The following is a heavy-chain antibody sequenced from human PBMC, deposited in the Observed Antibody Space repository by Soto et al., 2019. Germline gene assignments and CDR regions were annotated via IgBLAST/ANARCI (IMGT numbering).Heavy chain of an antibody. Sequence: PGGSLRLSCAASGFTFSGYSMFRVRQAPGKRLEYVSAINTNGVNTFYAKSVKGRFTISRDNSKNTMYLQMGSLRAEDMAVYYCARGRVEDSSGWATHFDYWGKGTLVTVS. CDR3: ARGRVEDSSGWATHFDY. J-gene: IGHJ4*02. D-gene: IGHD6-19*01. V-gene: IGHV3-64*01. CDR2: INTNGVNT. CDR1: GFTFSGYS.